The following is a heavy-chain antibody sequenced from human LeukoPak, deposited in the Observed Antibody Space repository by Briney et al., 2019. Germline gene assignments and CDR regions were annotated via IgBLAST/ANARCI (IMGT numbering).Heavy chain of an antibody. J-gene: IGHJ5*02. D-gene: IGHD2-2*01. CDR3: ALKRYCSSTSCYEVANFRFDP. V-gene: IGHV4-39*01. Sequence: SETLSLTCTVSGDSISSNIFQWAWIRQPPGKRLQWIGSIHHTGITYYKSSLKSRLTMSVDTSKNQFSLKLTSVTAADTAVYFCALKRYCSSTSCYEVANFRFDPWGQGTLVTVSS. CDR1: GDSISSNIFQ. CDR2: IHHTGIT.